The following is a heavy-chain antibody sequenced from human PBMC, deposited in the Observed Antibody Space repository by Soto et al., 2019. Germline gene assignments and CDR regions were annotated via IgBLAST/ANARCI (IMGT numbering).Heavy chain of an antibody. D-gene: IGHD2-2*01. CDR2: ITPFVDTS. J-gene: IGHJ6*04. CDR3: ASTSYCNGSSCYSRHYSGMDV. CDR1: GGTFSKYS. Sequence: QVRLVQSGAEVKKPGSSVKVSCKVSGGTFSKYSLSWVRQTPGQGLEWMGGITPFVDTSNYAQRFLGRVTIPADKSTNSALLEVSGLKSEDTALYFCASTSYCNGSSCYSRHYSGMDVWGEGTTVTVSS. V-gene: IGHV1-69*06.